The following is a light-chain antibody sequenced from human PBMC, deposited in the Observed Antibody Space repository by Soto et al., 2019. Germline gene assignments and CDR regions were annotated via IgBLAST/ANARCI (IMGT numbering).Light chain of an antibody. CDR3: QQYNNWLRT. J-gene: IGKJ1*01. CDR2: GAS. V-gene: IGKV3-15*01. CDR1: QSVSSN. Sequence: EIVMTQSPATLSVSPGERATLSCRASQSVSSNLAWYQQKPGQAPRLLIYGASTRATGIPARFSGSGSGTEFTLTISSLQSEDFAVYYCQQYNNWLRTLGQGTKVDI.